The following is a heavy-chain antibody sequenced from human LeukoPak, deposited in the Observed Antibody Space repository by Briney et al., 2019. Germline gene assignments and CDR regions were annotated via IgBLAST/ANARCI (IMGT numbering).Heavy chain of an antibody. CDR2: ISAYNGNT. D-gene: IGHD3-10*01. J-gene: IGHJ6*04. CDR1: GYTFTSYG. V-gene: IGHV1-18*01. CDR3: ARDYGSYYYGSGSYYV. Sequence: ASVNVSCKASGYTFTSYGISWVRQAPGQGLEWMGWISAYNGNTNYAQKLQGRVTMTTDTSTSTAYMELRSLRSDDTAVYYCARDYGSYYYGSGSYYVWGKGTTVTVSS.